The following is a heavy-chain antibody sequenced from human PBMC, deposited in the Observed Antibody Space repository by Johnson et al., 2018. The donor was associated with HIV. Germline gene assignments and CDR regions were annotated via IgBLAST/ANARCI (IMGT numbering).Heavy chain of an antibody. J-gene: IGHJ3*02. CDR1: GFTFSGSA. CDR3: ARDWLTSRAVAGTSAFDI. CDR2: IKQDGSEK. D-gene: IGHD6-19*01. Sequence: EQLVESGGGVVQPGRSLRLSCGASGFTFSGSAMHWVRQAPGKGLEWVANIKQDGSEKYYVDSVKGRFTISRDNAKHSVHLEMNSLRADDTALYYCARDWLTSRAVAGTSAFDIWGQGTMVTVSS. V-gene: IGHV3-7*05.